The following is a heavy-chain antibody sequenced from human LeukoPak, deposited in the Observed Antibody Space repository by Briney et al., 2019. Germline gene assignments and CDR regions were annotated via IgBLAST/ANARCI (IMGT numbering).Heavy chain of an antibody. CDR1: GGTFISYA. Sequence: SVKVSCKASGGTFISYAISWVRQAPGQGLEWMGRIIPILGIANYAQKFQGRVTITADKSTSTAYMELSSLRSEDTAVYYCARPKRGYSGYDSGSLDYWGQGTLVTVSS. D-gene: IGHD5-12*01. J-gene: IGHJ4*02. V-gene: IGHV1-69*04. CDR2: IIPILGIA. CDR3: ARPKRGYSGYDSGSLDY.